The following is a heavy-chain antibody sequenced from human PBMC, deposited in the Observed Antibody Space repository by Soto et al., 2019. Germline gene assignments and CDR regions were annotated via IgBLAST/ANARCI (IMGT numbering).Heavy chain of an antibody. CDR1: GDSISSYY. D-gene: IGHD2-21*02. CDR2: IHSSGST. CDR3: ARFGRGDSYYGMDV. V-gene: IGHV4-4*09. J-gene: IGHJ6*02. Sequence: QVQLQESGPGLVKPSETLSLTCTVSGDSISSYYWTWIRQPPGKGLEWIGYIHSSGSTNYNPSFKSRVTMSVDTSKNHFSLRLSSVTAADPAVYYCARFGRGDSYYGMDVWGQGTTVIVSS.